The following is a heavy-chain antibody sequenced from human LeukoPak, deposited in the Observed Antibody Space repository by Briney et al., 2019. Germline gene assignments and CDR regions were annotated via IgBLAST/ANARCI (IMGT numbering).Heavy chain of an antibody. J-gene: IGHJ4*02. CDR2: INPSGGST. Sequence: ASVKVSCKASGYTFTSYYIHWVRQAPGQGLEWMGLINPSGGSTNYAQKFQGRVTMTRDTSTSTVYMELRSLRSDDTAVYYCARAVGWLDYWGQGTLVTVSS. CDR3: ARAVGWLDY. V-gene: IGHV1-46*01. D-gene: IGHD6-19*01. CDR1: GYTFTSYY.